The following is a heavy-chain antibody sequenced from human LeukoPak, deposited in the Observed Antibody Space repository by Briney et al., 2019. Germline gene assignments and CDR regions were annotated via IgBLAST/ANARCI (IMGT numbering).Heavy chain of an antibody. CDR3: ARGGGHDYGDYLAFDI. CDR1: GGTFSSYA. CDR2: IIPIFGTA. V-gene: IGHV1-69*01. J-gene: IGHJ3*02. D-gene: IGHD4-17*01. Sequence: ASVKVSCKASGGTFSSYAISWVRQAPGQGLEWMGGIIPIFGTANYAQKFQARVTITADESTSTAYMELSSLRSEDTAVYYCARGGGHDYGDYLAFDIWGQGTMVTVSS.